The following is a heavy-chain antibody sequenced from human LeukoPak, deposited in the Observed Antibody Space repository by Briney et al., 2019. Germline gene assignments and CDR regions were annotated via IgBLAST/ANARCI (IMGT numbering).Heavy chain of an antibody. V-gene: IGHV4-34*01. D-gene: IGHD5-18*01. J-gene: IGHJ4*02. CDR3: AGNSYGFTGY. Sequence: PSETLSLTCAVYGGSFSGYYWSWIRQPPGKGLEWIGEINHSGSTNYNPSLKSRVTISVGTSKNQFSLKLSSVTAADTAVYYCAGNSYGFTGYWGQGTLVTVSS. CDR1: GGSFSGYY. CDR2: INHSGST.